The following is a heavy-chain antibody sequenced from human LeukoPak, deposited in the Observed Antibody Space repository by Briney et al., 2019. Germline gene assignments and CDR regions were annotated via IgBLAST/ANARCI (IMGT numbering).Heavy chain of an antibody. J-gene: IGHJ4*02. V-gene: IGHV3-30*02. D-gene: IGHD3-22*01. CDR2: IRYDGSNK. CDR3: AKDPTHYRVWDDYDSTVLSY. CDR1: GFTFSSYG. Sequence: GGSLRLSCAASGFTFSSYGMHWVRQAPGKGLEWAAFIRYDGSNKYYADSVKGRFTISRDNSKNTLYLQMNSLRAAGTAVYYCAKDPTHYRVWDDYDSTVLSYWGQGTLVTISS.